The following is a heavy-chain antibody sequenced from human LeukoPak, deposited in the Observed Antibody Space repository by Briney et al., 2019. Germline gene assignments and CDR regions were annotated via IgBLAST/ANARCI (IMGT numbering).Heavy chain of an antibody. CDR2: MSYDGTNE. CDR1: QFALNRFA. D-gene: IGHD6-19*01. J-gene: IGHJ4*02. Sequence: GGSLRLSCSASQFALNRFAMHWVRQGPGKGLEWAAFMSYDGTNEYYADSVKGRFTISRDNSKNTVNLQMSSLRAEDTAVYYCASGFTSGLFEYWGQGTLVTVSS. V-gene: IGHV3-30*03. CDR3: ASGFTSGLFEY.